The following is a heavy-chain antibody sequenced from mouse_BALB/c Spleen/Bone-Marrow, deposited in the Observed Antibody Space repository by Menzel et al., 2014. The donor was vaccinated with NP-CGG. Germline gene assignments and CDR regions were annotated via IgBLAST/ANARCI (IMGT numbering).Heavy chain of an antibody. CDR2: ISNGGGST. V-gene: IGHV5-12*02. J-gene: IGHJ4*01. CDR1: GFTFSVYY. CDR3: ARNAFYRGYAMDY. Sequence: EVHLVESGGGLVQPGGSLKLSCATSGFTFSVYYMYWVRQTPEKRLEWVAYISNGGGSTYYPDTVKGRFTISRDNAKNTLYLQMSRLKSEDTAMYYCARNAFYRGYAMDYWGQGTSVTVSS. D-gene: IGHD2-12*01.